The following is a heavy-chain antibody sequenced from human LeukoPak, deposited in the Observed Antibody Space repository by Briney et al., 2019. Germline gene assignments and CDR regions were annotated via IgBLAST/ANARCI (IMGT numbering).Heavy chain of an antibody. J-gene: IGHJ3*02. CDR1: GFTFSNYD. V-gene: IGHV3-23*01. CDR2: ISGSGGTT. Sequence: GGSLRPSCAASGFTFSNYDMSWVRQAPGKGLEWVSVISGSGGTTYYADSVKGRLTVSRDNAKNSLYLQMNSLRAEDTAVYYCARETPSYDFWSGDAFDIWGQGTMVTVSS. CDR3: ARETPSYDFWSGDAFDI. D-gene: IGHD3-3*01.